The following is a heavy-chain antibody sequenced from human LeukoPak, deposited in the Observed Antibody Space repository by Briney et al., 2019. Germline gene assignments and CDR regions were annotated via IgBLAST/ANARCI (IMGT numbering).Heavy chain of an antibody. J-gene: IGHJ4*02. D-gene: IGHD2-2*01. CDR2: MFYSGST. Sequence: SETLSLTCTVSGGSIASSTYYWGWIRQPPGKGLEWIGSMFYSGSTHYNPSLKSRVTISVDTSRKQFSLKLTSVTAADTAVYYRARVTSCWVSAHFDHWGQGTLVTVSS. CDR1: GGSIASSTYY. V-gene: IGHV4-39*07. CDR3: ARVTSCWVSAHFDH.